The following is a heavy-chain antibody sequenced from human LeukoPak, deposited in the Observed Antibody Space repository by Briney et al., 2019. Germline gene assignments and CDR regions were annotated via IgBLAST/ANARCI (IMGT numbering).Heavy chain of an antibody. CDR1: GGSFMGYY. CDR2: INHSGST. CDR3: ARGSYDILTGYEFDY. Sequence: SETLSLTCAVYGGSFMGYYWSCFRQPPPKRLSLIGEINHSGSTNYNPSLKSRVTISVDTSKNQFSLKLSSVTAADTAVYYCARGSYDILTGYEFDYWGQGTLVTVSS. D-gene: IGHD3-9*01. V-gene: IGHV4-34*01. J-gene: IGHJ4*02.